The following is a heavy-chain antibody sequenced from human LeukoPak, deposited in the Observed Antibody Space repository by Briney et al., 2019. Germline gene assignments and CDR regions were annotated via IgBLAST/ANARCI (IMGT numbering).Heavy chain of an antibody. CDR3: ARHVIAVAGGNFDY. J-gene: IGHJ4*02. D-gene: IGHD6-19*01. Sequence: SETLSLTCTVSGGSIISSTYYWGWIRQPPGKGLEWIGTIHYTGTIYNNPSLKSRVTISVDTSKNQYSLKVNSVTAADTAVYYCARHVIAVAGGNFDYWGQGTLVTVSS. V-gene: IGHV4-39*01. CDR1: GGSIISSTYY. CDR2: IHYTGTI.